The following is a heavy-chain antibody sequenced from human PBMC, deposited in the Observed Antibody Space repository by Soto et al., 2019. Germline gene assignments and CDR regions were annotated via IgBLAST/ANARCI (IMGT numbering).Heavy chain of an antibody. CDR3: ARVPTMGYDILTGYTVDSYYFDY. CDR2: INPSGGST. CDR1: GYTFTRYY. Sequence: QVQLVQSGAEVKKPGASVMVSCKASGYTFTRYYMHWVRQAPGQGLEWMGIINPSGGSTSYAQKFQGRVTMTRDTSTSTVYMELSSLRSEDTAVYYCARVPTMGYDILTGYTVDSYYFDYWGQGTLVTVSS. J-gene: IGHJ4*02. V-gene: IGHV1-46*03. D-gene: IGHD3-9*01.